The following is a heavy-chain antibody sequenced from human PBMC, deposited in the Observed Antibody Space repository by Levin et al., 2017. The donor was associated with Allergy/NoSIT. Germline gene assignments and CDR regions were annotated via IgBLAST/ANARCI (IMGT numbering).Heavy chain of an antibody. Sequence: LSLTCAASGFTFSSYSMNWVRQAPGKGLEWVSSISSSSSYIYYADSVKGRFTISRDNAKNSLYLQMNSLRAEDTAVYYCAGGLTGVVYYYGMDVWGQGTTVTVSS. J-gene: IGHJ6*02. CDR2: ISSSSSYI. CDR3: AGGLTGVVYYYGMDV. V-gene: IGHV3-21*01. CDR1: GFTFSSYS. D-gene: IGHD3-16*01.